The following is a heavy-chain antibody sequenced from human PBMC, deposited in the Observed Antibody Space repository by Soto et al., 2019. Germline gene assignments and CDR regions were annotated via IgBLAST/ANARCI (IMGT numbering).Heavy chain of an antibody. V-gene: IGHV3-23*01. CDR1: GFTFSSYA. J-gene: IGHJ2*01. D-gene: IGHD2-15*01. CDR2: ISASGGGT. CDR3: AKAHLVEYEWYFDL. Sequence: GGSLRLSCEASGFTFSSYAMSWVRQAPGKGLEWVSSISASGGGTYYADSVKGRFTISRDGSKNTLYLQLDNLRAEDKAVYYCAKAHLVEYEWYFDLWGRGTLVTVSS.